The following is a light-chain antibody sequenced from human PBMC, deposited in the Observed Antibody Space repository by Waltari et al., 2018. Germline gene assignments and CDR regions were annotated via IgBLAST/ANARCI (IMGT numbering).Light chain of an antibody. Sequence: QSVLTQPPSVSGAPGQRVTISCTGSSSNIGAGYDVHWYQPLPGTAPKLHIYGNSNRPSGVPDRLSGSKSGTSASLAITGLQAEDEADYYGQSYDSSLSGSVFGGGTKLTVL. CDR2: GNS. CDR1: SSNIGAGYD. CDR3: QSYDSSLSGSV. V-gene: IGLV1-40*01. J-gene: IGLJ2*01.